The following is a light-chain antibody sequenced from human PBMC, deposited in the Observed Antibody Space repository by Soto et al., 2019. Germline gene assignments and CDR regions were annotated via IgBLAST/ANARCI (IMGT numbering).Light chain of an antibody. CDR3: QQYNSYSGT. J-gene: IGKJ1*01. Sequence: GRVTMTCLVMHSIYNWLAWYQQRPGQTPKLLIYDASSLENGVPPRFIGTGSGTEFPLTISSLQPDDFATYYCQQYNSYSGTFGQGTKV. CDR1: HSIYNW. V-gene: IGKV1-5*01. CDR2: DAS.